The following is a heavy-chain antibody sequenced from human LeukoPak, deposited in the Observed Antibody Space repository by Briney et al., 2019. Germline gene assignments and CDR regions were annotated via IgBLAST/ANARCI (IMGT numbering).Heavy chain of an antibody. CDR1: GFFFSSYG. CDR3: ARAHYNWNEPPFDH. D-gene: IGHD1-20*01. CDR2: IWYDGTNK. J-gene: IGHJ4*02. Sequence: PGRSLRLSCAASGFFFSSYGMHWVRQAPGKGLEWVALIWYDGTNKYYTDSVKGRFTISRDNSNNTLHLEMSSLRAEDTAVYYCARAHYNWNEPPFDHWGQGVLVTVSS. V-gene: IGHV3-33*01.